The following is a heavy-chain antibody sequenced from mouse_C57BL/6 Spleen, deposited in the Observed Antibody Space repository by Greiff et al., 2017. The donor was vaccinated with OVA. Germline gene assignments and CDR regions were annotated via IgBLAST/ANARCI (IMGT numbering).Heavy chain of an antibody. D-gene: IGHD1-1*01. V-gene: IGHV1-80*01. CDR3: AREDNYHFLDY. CDR2: IYPGDGDT. CDR1: GYAFSSYW. Sequence: VKLQQSGAELVKPGASVKISCKASGYAFSSYWMNWVKQRPGQGLEWIGQIYPGDGDTNYNGKFKSKATLTADKSSSTAYMQLSSLTSEDSAVYFCAREDNYHFLDYWGQGTTLTVSS. J-gene: IGHJ2*01.